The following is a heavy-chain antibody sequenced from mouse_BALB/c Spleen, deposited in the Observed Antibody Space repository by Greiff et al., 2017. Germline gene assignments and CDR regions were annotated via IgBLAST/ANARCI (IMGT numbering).Heavy chain of an antibody. Sequence: VQLQQSGPELVKPGASVKMSCKASGYTFTSYVMHWVKQKPGQGLEWIGYINPYNDGTKYNEKFKGKATLTSDKSSSTAYMELSSLTSEDSAVYYCARGRSNYAGYAMDYWGQGTSVTVSS. CDR2: INPYNDGT. CDR1: GYTFTSYV. V-gene: IGHV1-14*01. J-gene: IGHJ4*01. D-gene: IGHD2-5*01. CDR3: ARGRSNYAGYAMDY.